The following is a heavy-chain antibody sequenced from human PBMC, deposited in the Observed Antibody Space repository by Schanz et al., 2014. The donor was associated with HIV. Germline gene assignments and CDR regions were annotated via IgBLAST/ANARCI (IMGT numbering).Heavy chain of an antibody. J-gene: IGHJ2*01. Sequence: VHLVESGGGMVQPGGSLRLSCAATGFTFNVYGMHWVRQAPGKGLEWVARISPDGDTQHYADSLKGRFTISRDNFKNTLDLQMDSLRPDDTAVYYCAKGYTSSSVFNLWGRGTLVTVSS. V-gene: IGHV3-30*18. CDR1: GFTFNVYG. D-gene: IGHD6-6*01. CDR2: ISPDGDTQ. CDR3: AKGYTSSSVFNL.